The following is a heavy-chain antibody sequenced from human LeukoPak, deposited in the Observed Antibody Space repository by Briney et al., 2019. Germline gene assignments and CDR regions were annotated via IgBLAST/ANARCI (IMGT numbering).Heavy chain of an antibody. CDR3: ARKLLWFGELFPRYYGMDV. D-gene: IGHD3-10*01. J-gene: IGHJ6*02. V-gene: IGHV1-69*13. CDR1: GGTFSSYA. Sequence: ASVKVSCKASGGTFSSYAISWVRQAPGQGLEWMGGIIPICGTANYAQKFQGRVTITADESTSTAYMELSSLRSEDTAVYYCARKLLWFGELFPRYYGMDVWGQGTTVTVSS. CDR2: IIPICGTA.